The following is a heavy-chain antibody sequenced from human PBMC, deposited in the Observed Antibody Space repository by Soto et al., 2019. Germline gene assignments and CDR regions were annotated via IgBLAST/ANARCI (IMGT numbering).Heavy chain of an antibody. CDR3: ARAWGRYCSGGSCYSHFDY. Sequence: QVQLVESGGGVVQPGRSLRLSCAASGFTFSSYGMHWVRQAPGKGLEWVAVIWYDGSNKYYADSVKGRFTISRDNSKNPLYLQMNSLRAEDTAVYYCARAWGRYCSGGSCYSHFDYWGQGTLVTVSS. J-gene: IGHJ4*02. CDR1: GFTFSSYG. CDR2: IWYDGSNK. V-gene: IGHV3-33*01. D-gene: IGHD2-15*01.